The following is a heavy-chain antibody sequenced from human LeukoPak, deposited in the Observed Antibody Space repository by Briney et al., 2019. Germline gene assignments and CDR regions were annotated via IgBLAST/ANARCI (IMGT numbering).Heavy chain of an antibody. Sequence: PGGSLRLSCAASGFTFSSYAMSWVRQAPGKGLEWVSAISGSGGSTYYADSVKGRFTISRDNSKNTLYLQMNSLRAEDTAVYYCAKDDRRYSSGWRYGMDVWGQGTTVTVSS. V-gene: IGHV3-23*01. CDR1: GFTFSSYA. CDR3: AKDDRRYSSGWRYGMDV. D-gene: IGHD6-19*01. J-gene: IGHJ6*02. CDR2: ISGSGGST.